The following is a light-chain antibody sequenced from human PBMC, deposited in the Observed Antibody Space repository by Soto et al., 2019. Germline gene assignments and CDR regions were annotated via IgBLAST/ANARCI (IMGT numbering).Light chain of an antibody. CDR2: GAS. CDR1: QSIRNN. V-gene: IGKV3-15*01. CDR3: QQYDNWPPYT. Sequence: EIVMTQSPATLSVSPGERATLSCRASQSIRNNLIWYQQKSGQAPRLLIYGASTRATGIPARFSGSGSGTEFTLTISSLQSEDFAVYYCQQYDNWPPYTFGQGTKV. J-gene: IGKJ2*01.